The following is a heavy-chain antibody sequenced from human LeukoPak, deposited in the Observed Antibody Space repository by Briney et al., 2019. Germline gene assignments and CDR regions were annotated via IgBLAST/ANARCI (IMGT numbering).Heavy chain of an antibody. CDR3: AGGGTYCYDSSGYCVY. Sequence: PSETLSLTCAVYGGSLSGYYWSWIRQPPGKGLEWIGEIHHRGSTNYNPALKSRVTISVDTSKNQFSLKLSSVTAADTAVYYCAGGGTYCYDSSGYCVYWGQGTLVTVSS. D-gene: IGHD3-22*01. J-gene: IGHJ4*02. CDR1: GGSLSGYY. CDR2: IHHRGST. V-gene: IGHV4-34*01.